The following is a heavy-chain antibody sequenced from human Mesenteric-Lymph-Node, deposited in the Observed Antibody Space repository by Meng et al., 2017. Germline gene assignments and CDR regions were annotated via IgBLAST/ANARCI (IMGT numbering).Heavy chain of an antibody. CDR1: GFTFRSYW. CDR2: IKGDGSST. D-gene: IGHD2-15*01. Sequence: GESLKISCAGSGFTFRSYWMHWVRQAPGKGLVWVARIKGDGSSTSYADSVKGRFAISRDNAKNTLFLQMDSLRVEDTAVYYCARDIYNSGGKYFDLWGRGTLVTVSS. J-gene: IGHJ2*01. CDR3: ARDIYNSGGKYFDL. V-gene: IGHV3-74*01.